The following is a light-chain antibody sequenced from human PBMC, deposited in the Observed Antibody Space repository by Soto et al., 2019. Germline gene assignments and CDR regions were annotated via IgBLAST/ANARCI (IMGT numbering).Light chain of an antibody. V-gene: IGKV4-1*01. Sequence: DIVMTQSPDSLAVSLGERATINCKSSQSVLYKSNNKNYFAWYQQKAGQPPKLLIYWASTRESGVPDRFSGSGSGTDFTLTISSLQAEDVAVYYCQQYYSTPRTFGGGTKVDIK. CDR1: QSVLYKSNNKNY. J-gene: IGKJ4*01. CDR2: WAS. CDR3: QQYYSTPRT.